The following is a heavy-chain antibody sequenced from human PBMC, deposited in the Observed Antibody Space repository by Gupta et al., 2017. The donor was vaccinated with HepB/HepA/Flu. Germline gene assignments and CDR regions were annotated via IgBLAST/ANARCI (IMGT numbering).Heavy chain of an antibody. Sequence: QVQLVESGGGVVQPGRSLRLSCAASGFTFSSYAMHWVRQAPGKGLEWVAVISYDGSNKYYTDSVKGRFTISRDNSKNTLYLQMNSLRAEDTAVYYCARDRSSGWYLDYWGQGTLVTVSS. J-gene: IGHJ4*02. CDR3: ARDRSSGWYLDY. V-gene: IGHV3-30-3*01. CDR1: GFTFSSYA. D-gene: IGHD6-19*01. CDR2: ISYDGSNK.